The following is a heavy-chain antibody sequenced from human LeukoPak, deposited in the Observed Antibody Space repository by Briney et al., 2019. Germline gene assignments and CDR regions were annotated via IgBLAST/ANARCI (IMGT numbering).Heavy chain of an antibody. D-gene: IGHD3-10*01. V-gene: IGHV4-39*07. Sequence: SETLSLTCTVSGSSISSSSYYWGWIRQPPGRGLEWIGSVSYRGSTFYNPSLKSRVTISVDTSKNQFSLKVSSVTAADTAVYYCARADGSGSFYGMDVWGQGTTVTVSS. CDR3: ARADGSGSFYGMDV. J-gene: IGHJ6*02. CDR1: GSSISSSSYY. CDR2: VSYRGST.